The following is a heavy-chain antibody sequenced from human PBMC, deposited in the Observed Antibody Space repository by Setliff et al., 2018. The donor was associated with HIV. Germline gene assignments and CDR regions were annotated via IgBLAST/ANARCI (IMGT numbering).Heavy chain of an antibody. V-gene: IGHV3-43D*03. CDR1: GFIFDDYA. D-gene: IGHD3-16*01. Sequence: ETLRLSCAASGFIFDDYAMYWVRQAPGKNLEWVSLIDWSGDKTYYADSVNGRFTISRDNSKETLFLQMHSLRPEDTALYYCAKTTGSVLGTYYFDYWGQGTLVTVSS. CDR2: IDWSGDKT. J-gene: IGHJ4*02. CDR3: AKTTGSVLGTYYFDY.